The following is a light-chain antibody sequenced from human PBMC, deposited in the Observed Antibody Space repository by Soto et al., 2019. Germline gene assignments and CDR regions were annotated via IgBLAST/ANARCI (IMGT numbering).Light chain of an antibody. CDR1: QSVSSNY. J-gene: IGKJ5*01. V-gene: IGKV3-20*01. CDR3: QQYGSSSLT. CDR2: GAS. Sequence: EIVLTQSPGTLSLSPGGRATLSCRASQSVSSNYLAWYQQRPGQAPRLLIYGASIRATGTPDRFSGSGSGTDFTLTITTLEPEDFAVYYCQQYGSSSLTFGQGTRLEIK.